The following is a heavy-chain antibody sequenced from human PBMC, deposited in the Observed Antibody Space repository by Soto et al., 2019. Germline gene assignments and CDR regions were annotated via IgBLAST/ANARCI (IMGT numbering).Heavy chain of an antibody. CDR1: GDSGSRNMVA. V-gene: IGHV6-1*01. D-gene: IGHD6-25*01. CDR2: TYYRSKWYN. Sequence: SQTLSVTCAVSGDSGSRNMVAWNWIRQSPSRGLEWLGRTYYRSKWYNDYAVSVKSRISINPDTSKNQFSLQLNSVTPEDTAVYYCARDSSGWALFDYWGQGTLVTVSS. CDR3: ARDSSGWALFDY. J-gene: IGHJ4*02.